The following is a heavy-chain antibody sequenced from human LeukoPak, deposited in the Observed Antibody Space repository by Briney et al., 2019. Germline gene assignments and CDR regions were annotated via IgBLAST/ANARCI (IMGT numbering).Heavy chain of an antibody. CDR3: AKALRAYYDILTGAPLYY. D-gene: IGHD3-9*01. CDR2: ISYDGSNK. J-gene: IGHJ4*02. Sequence: GGSLRLSCAASGFTFSSYGMHWVRQAPGKGLEWVAVISYDGSNKYYADSVKGRFTISRDNSKNTLYLQMNSLRAEDTAVYYCAKALRAYYDILTGAPLYYWGQGTLVTVSS. CDR1: GFTFSSYG. V-gene: IGHV3-30*18.